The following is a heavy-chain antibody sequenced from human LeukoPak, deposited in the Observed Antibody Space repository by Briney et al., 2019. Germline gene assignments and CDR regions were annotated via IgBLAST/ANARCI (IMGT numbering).Heavy chain of an antibody. CDR2: IYPGDSET. CDR3: ARRRYNWNLNAFDI. CDR1: GYRFTNYW. V-gene: IGHV5-51*01. D-gene: IGHD1-7*01. Sequence: GESLKISCKGSGYRFTNYWIGWVRQMPGKGLEWMGIIYPGDSETRYSPSFQGQVTISADKSISTAYLQWSSLKASDTAMYYCARRRYNWNLNAFDIWGQGTMVTVSS. J-gene: IGHJ3*02.